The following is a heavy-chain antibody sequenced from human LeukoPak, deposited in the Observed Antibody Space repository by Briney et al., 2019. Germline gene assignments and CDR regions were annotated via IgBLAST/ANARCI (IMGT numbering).Heavy chain of an antibody. CDR3: ARALGSGYPNYYYYYMDV. D-gene: IGHD3-22*01. CDR1: GFTVSNNY. J-gene: IGHJ6*03. Sequence: PGGSLRLSCAASGFTVSNNYMSWVRQAPGKGLEWVSVLYSGGSTYYADSVKGRFTISRDNSKNTLFLQMNSLRAEDTAVYYCARALGSGYPNYYYYYMDVWGKGTTVTVSS. CDR2: LYSGGST. V-gene: IGHV3-53*01.